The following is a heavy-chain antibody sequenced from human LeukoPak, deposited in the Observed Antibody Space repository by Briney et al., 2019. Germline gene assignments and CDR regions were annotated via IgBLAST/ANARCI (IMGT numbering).Heavy chain of an antibody. CDR3: ARDSITRADYYYYYYMDV. V-gene: IGHV1-18*01. Sequence: ASVKVSCKASGYTFTSYGISWVRQAPGQGLEWMGWISACNGNTNYAQKLQGRVTMTTDTSTSTAYMELRSLRSDDTAVYYCARDSITRADYYYYYYMDVWGKGTTVTVSS. CDR1: GYTFTSYG. D-gene: IGHD7-27*01. CDR2: ISACNGNT. J-gene: IGHJ6*03.